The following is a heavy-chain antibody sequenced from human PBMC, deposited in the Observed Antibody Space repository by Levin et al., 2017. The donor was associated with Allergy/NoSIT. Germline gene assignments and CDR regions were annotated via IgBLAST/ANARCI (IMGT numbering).Heavy chain of an antibody. D-gene: IGHD4-17*01. J-gene: IGHJ3*02. CDR1: GYTLTELS. Sequence: GESLKISCKVSGYTLTELSMHWVRQAPGKGLEWMGGFDPEDGETIYAQKFQGRVTMTEDTSTDTAYMELSSLRSEDTAVYYCATFTDGYGDYVAFDIWGQGTMVTVSS. V-gene: IGHV1-24*01. CDR2: FDPEDGET. CDR3: ATFTDGYGDYVAFDI.